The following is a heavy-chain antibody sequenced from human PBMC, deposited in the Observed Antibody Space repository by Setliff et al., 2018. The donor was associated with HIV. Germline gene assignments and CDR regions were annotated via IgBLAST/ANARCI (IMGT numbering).Heavy chain of an antibody. CDR3: ARLLKYYYDSSGYYHTEPYFDF. J-gene: IGHJ4*02. CDR2: INHSGST. D-gene: IGHD3-22*01. V-gene: IGHV4-34*01. CDR1: GGSFSSYY. Sequence: SETLSLTCTVYGGSFSSYYWSWIRQPPGKGLEWIGEINHSGSTNYNPSLKSRVTISIDTSKNQSSLKLSSVTAADTAMYYCARLLKYYYDSSGYYHTEPYFDFWGQGTLVTVSS.